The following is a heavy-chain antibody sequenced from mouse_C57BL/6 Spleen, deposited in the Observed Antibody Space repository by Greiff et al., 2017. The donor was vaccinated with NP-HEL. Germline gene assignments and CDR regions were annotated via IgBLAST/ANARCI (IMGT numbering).Heavy chain of an antibody. CDR1: GFTFTDYY. Sequence: EVNVVESGGGLVQPGGSLSLSCAASGFTFTDYYMSWVRQPPGKALEWLGFIRNKANGYTTEYSASVKGRFTISRDNSQSILYLQMNALRAEDSATYYCARYGYYETFYYAMDYWGQGTSVTVSS. J-gene: IGHJ4*01. D-gene: IGHD2-3*01. CDR3: ARYGYYETFYYAMDY. V-gene: IGHV7-3*01. CDR2: IRNKANGYTT.